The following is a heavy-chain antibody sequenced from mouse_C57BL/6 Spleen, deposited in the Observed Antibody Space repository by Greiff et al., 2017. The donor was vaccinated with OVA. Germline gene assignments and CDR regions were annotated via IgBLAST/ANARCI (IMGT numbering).Heavy chain of an antibody. V-gene: IGHV1-39*01. D-gene: IGHD2-4*01. CDR3: ARFWDYPYAMDY. CDR1: GYSFTDYN. J-gene: IGHJ4*01. Sequence: EVKLMESGPELVKPGASVKISCKASGYSFTDYNMNWVKQSNGKSLEWIGVINPNYGTTSYNQKFKGKATLTVDQSSSTAYMQLNSLTSEDSAVYYCARFWDYPYAMDYWGQGTSVTVSS. CDR2: INPNYGTT.